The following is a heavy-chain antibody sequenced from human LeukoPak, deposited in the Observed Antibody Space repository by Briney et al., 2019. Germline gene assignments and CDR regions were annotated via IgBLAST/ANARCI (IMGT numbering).Heavy chain of an antibody. CDR3: ARILGYCSGTSCRQNFQDYYYYMDV. V-gene: IGHV1-69*13. CDR1: GGTFSSYA. Sequence: ASVKVSCKASGGTFSSYAISWVRQAPGQGLEWMGGIIPIFGTANYAQKFQGRVTITADESTSTAYLELSSLRSEDTAVYYCARILGYCSGTSCRQNFQDYYYYMDVWGKGTTVTVSS. D-gene: IGHD2-2*01. J-gene: IGHJ6*03. CDR2: IIPIFGTA.